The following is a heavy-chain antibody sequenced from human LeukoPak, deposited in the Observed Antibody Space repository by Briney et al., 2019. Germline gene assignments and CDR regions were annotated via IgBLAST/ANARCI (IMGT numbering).Heavy chain of an antibody. D-gene: IGHD3-16*02. Sequence: PSETLSLTCTVSGGSISSSSYYWGWIRQPPGKGLEWIGSIYHSGSTNYNPSLKSRVTISVDKSKNQFSLKLSSVTAADTAVYYCARVLWGSYRFFDYWGQGTLVTVSS. V-gene: IGHV4-39*07. J-gene: IGHJ4*02. CDR1: GGSISSSSYY. CDR3: ARVLWGSYRFFDY. CDR2: IYHSGST.